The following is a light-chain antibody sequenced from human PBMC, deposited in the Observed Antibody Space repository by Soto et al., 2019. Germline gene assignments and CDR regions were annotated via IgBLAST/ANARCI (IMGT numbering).Light chain of an antibody. CDR2: WAS. J-gene: IGKJ1*01. Sequence: DIVMTQSPDSLAVSLGERATINCKSSQSVFYISHNKNYLAWYQQKPGQPPKLLIYWASTRESGVPDRFSGSGSGTDFTLTISSLQAEDVAVYYCQQYYSTPQTFGQGTKVDIK. V-gene: IGKV4-1*01. CDR3: QQYYSTPQT. CDR1: QSVFYISHNKNY.